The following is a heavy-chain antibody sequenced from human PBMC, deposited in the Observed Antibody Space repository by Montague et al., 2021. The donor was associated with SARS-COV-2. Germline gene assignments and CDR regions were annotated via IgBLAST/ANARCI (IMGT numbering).Heavy chain of an antibody. Sequence: SETLSFTCTVSGGSIDSYYWSWLRQPPGKGLEWIGYIYYRGTTNYNPSLESRVTMSVDTSKNQFSLNLSSVTAADTAMYYCARELQYNGFDPWGQGTLVTVSS. CDR2: IYYRGTT. D-gene: IGHD2-21*02. J-gene: IGHJ5*02. CDR1: GGSIDSYY. V-gene: IGHV4-59*01. CDR3: ARELQYNGFDP.